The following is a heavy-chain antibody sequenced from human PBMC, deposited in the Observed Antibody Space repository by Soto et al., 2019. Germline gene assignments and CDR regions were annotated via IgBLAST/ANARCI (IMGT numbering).Heavy chain of an antibody. J-gene: IGHJ4*02. Sequence: QVQLVQSGAEFKKPVSSVKVSCKASGDSLSANPISWVRQAPGQGLEWMGGTGSGTGPGNHAQKFQGRLTVTADKSTSTVYMELTNLSSEDTAVYYCARRHSGGFFRFFDSWGQGTLVTVSS. V-gene: IGHV1-69*06. CDR3: ARRHSGGFFRFFDS. D-gene: IGHD2-15*01. CDR1: GDSLSANP. CDR2: TGSGTGPG.